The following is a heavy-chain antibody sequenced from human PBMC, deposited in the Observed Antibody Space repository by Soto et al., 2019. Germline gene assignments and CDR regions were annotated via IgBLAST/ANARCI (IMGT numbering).Heavy chain of an antibody. J-gene: IGHJ3*02. Sequence: QVQLVQSGAEVKKPGASVKVSCKASGYTFTSYAMHWVRQAPGQRLEWMGWINAGNGNTKYSQKFQGRVTITRDTSASTAYMEVSSLRSEDTAVYYCASDFPWFGDDDAFDIWGRGRMVTVCS. CDR3: ASDFPWFGDDDAFDI. CDR1: GYTFTSYA. D-gene: IGHD3-10*01. CDR2: INAGNGNT. V-gene: IGHV1-3*01.